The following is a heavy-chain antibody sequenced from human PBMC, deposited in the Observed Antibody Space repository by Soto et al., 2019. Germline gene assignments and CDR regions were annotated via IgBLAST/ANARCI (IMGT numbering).Heavy chain of an antibody. CDR1: GFTFSSYS. D-gene: IGHD2-15*01. Sequence: EVQLLESGGGLAQPGGSLRLSCAASGFTFSSYSMNWVRQAPGKGLEWVSIISGSGGVTSYADSVKGRFTISRDNSKNSLFMKMKSLRDEEPAVYYCANATYGGFSRCDEGIDIWATGPLFTVPS. J-gene: IGHJ3*02. V-gene: IGHV3-23*01. CDR2: ISGSGGVT. CDR3: ANATYGGFSRCDEGIDI.